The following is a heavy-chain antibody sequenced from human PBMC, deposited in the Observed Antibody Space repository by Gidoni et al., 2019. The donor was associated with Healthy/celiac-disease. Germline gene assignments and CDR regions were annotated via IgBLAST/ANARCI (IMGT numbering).Heavy chain of an antibody. CDR1: GFTFSSYG. CDR3: ARDPQGLFLDY. V-gene: IGHV3-33*01. Sequence: QVQLVESGGGVVQPGRSLRLSCAASGFTFSSYGMPWVRQAPGKGLEWVAVIWYDGSNKYYADSVKGRFTISRDNSKNTLYLQMNSLRAEDTAVYYCARDPQGLFLDYWGQGTLVTVSS. CDR2: IWYDGSNK. J-gene: IGHJ4*02.